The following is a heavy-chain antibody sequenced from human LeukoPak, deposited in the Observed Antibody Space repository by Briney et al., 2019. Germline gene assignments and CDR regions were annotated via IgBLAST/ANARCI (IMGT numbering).Heavy chain of an antibody. CDR2: INHSGST. D-gene: IGHD6-13*01. J-gene: IGHJ6*02. Sequence: PSETLSLTCAVYGGSLSGYYWSWIRQPLGKGLEWIGEINHSGSTNYNPSLKSRVTISVDTSKNQFSLKLSSVTAADTAVYYCARGTSSSWYHYYYYYYGMDVWGQGTTVTVSS. V-gene: IGHV4-34*01. CDR1: GGSLSGYY. CDR3: ARGTSSSWYHYYYYYYGMDV.